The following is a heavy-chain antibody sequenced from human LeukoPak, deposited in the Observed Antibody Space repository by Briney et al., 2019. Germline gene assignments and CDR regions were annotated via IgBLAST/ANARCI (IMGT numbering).Heavy chain of an antibody. J-gene: IGHJ4*02. CDR3: ARSYYGSGSYYYFDY. CDR2: IHLSGTT. CDR1: GGSISSNNW. Sequence: SETLSLTCAVSGGSISSNNWWTWVRQPPREGLEWIAEIHLSGTTNYNPSLKSRVTISIDKSRNQFSLTLTSVTAADTAVYYCARSYYGSGSYYYFDYWGQGTLVTVSS. V-gene: IGHV4-4*02. D-gene: IGHD3-10*01.